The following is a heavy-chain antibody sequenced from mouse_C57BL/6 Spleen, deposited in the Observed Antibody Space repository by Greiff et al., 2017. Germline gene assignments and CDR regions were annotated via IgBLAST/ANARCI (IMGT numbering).Heavy chain of an antibody. CDR1: GYAFSSSW. V-gene: IGHV1-82*01. J-gene: IGHJ4*01. Sequence: VKLMESGPELVKPGASVKISCKASGYAFSSSWMNWVKQRPGKGLEWIGRIYPGDGDTNYNGKFKGKATLTADKSSSTAYMQLSSLTSEDSAVYFCARRGDYERGYAMDYWGQGTSVTVSS. CDR3: ARRGDYERGYAMDY. D-gene: IGHD2-4*01. CDR2: IYPGDGDT.